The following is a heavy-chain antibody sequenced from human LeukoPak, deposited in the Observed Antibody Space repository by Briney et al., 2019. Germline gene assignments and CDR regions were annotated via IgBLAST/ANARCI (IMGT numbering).Heavy chain of an antibody. CDR3: ARIPDGSGKIQSD. V-gene: IGHV3-30*04. CDR1: GFTFSSYA. Sequence: GGSLRLSCAASGFTFSSYAMHWVRQAPGKGLEWVAVISYDGSNKYYADSVKGRFTISRDNSKNTLYLQMNSLRAEDTAVYYCARIPDGSGKIQSDWGQGTLVTASS. J-gene: IGHJ4*02. CDR2: ISYDGSNK. D-gene: IGHD3-10*01.